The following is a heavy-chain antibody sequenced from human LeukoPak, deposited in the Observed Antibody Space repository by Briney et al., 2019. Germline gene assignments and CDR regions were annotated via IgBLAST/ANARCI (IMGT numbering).Heavy chain of an antibody. Sequence: ASVKVSCKASGYTFTSYGISWVRQAPGQGLEWMGWISAYNGNTNYAQKLQGRVTMTTDTSTSTAYMELRSLRSDDTAVYYCARDVRWPLRIWSRYYYGMDVWGQGTTVTVSS. CDR3: ARDVRWPLRIWSRYYYGMDV. D-gene: IGHD4-23*01. CDR1: GYTFTSYG. J-gene: IGHJ6*02. CDR2: ISAYNGNT. V-gene: IGHV1-18*01.